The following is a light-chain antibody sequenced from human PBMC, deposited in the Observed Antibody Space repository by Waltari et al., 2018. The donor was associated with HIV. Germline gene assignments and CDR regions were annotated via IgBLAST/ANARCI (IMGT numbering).Light chain of an antibody. CDR3: CSYAGSSSLWM. Sequence: QSALTQPASVSGSPGQSITISCTGTSSGIGSYNLVSWYQHHPGKAPKLLIYEVTKRPSWVSSRFSGSKSGNTASLTISGLQAEDEGDYYCCSYAGSSSLWMFGGGTKLTVL. CDR2: EVT. V-gene: IGLV2-23*02. CDR1: SSGIGSYNL. J-gene: IGLJ3*02.